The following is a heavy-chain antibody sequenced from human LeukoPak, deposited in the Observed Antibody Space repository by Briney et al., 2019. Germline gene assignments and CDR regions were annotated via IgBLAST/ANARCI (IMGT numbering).Heavy chain of an antibody. CDR2: IHSSGNT. D-gene: IGHD3-10*01. CDR3: ARGSPITMVRGVMVAFDI. J-gene: IGHJ3*02. CDR1: GYSISSGYY. V-gene: IGHV4-38-2*02. Sequence: PSETLSLTCTVSGYSISSGYYWGWIRQPPGKRLEWVGSIHSSGNTYYNPTLKSRVTISVDTSKNQFSLNLTSVTAADAAVYYCARGSPITMVRGVMVAFDIWGQGTMVTVSS.